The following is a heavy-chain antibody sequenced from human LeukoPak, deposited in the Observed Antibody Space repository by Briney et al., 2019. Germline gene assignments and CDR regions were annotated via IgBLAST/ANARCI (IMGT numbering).Heavy chain of an antibody. CDR3: ARSRGRATSHLY. CDR2: IYYSGST. Sequence: PSGTLSLTCTVSGGSISSYYWSWIRQPPGKGLEWIGYIYYSGSTNYNPSLKSRVTISVDTSKNQFSLKLSSVTAADTAVYYCARSRGRATSHLYWGQGTLVTVSS. D-gene: IGHD1-26*01. V-gene: IGHV4-59*01. J-gene: IGHJ4*02. CDR1: GGSISSYY.